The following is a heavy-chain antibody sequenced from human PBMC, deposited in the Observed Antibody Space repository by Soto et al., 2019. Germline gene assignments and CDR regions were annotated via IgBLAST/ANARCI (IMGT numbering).Heavy chain of an antibody. Sequence: QVQLVQSGGEVKKPGASVKVSCKATGYTFTSFGISWGRQAPGQGLEWMGWISAYNGNTNYAQKLQGRVTMTTDTSTNTAYMELRSLTSEEAAVYYCARDRSMYDGMDVWGQGATVTVAS. CDR1: GYTFTSFG. CDR2: ISAYNGNT. D-gene: IGHD2-8*01. J-gene: IGHJ6*02. CDR3: ARDRSMYDGMDV. V-gene: IGHV1-18*01.